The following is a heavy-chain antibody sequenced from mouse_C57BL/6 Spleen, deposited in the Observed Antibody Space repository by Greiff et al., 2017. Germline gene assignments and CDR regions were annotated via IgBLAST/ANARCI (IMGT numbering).Heavy chain of an antibody. D-gene: IGHD1-1*01. CDR1: GFSLTSSG. CDR3: ARTITTVVALYYYAMDY. Sequence: QVQLQQSGPGLVQPSQSLSITCTVSGFSLTSSGVHWVRQSPGKGLEWLGVIWSGGSTDYNAAFISRLSISKDNSKTQVFFKMNSLQADDTAIYYCARTITTVVALYYYAMDYWGQGTSVTVSS. J-gene: IGHJ4*01. V-gene: IGHV2-2*01. CDR2: IWSGGST.